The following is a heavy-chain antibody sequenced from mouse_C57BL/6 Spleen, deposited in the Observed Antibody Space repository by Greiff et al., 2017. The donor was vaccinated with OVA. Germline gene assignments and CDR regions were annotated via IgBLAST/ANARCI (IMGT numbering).Heavy chain of an antibody. J-gene: IGHJ4*01. Sequence: QVQLQQSGAELMKPGASVKLSCKATGYTFTGYWIEWVKQRPGHGLEWIGEILPGSGSTNYNEKFKGKATFPADTSSNTAYMQLSSLTTEDSAIYYCARPLITTVVATGHYYAMDYWGQGTSVTVSS. CDR3: ARPLITTVVATGHYYAMDY. CDR1: GYTFTGYW. D-gene: IGHD1-1*01. V-gene: IGHV1-9*01. CDR2: ILPGSGST.